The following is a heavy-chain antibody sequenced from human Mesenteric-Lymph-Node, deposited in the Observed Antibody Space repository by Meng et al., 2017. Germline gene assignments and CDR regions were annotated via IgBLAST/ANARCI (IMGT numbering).Heavy chain of an antibody. V-gene: IGHV5-51*01. D-gene: IGHD3-22*01. Sequence: GESLKISCKGSGYSFTSYWIGWVRQMPGKGLGWMGIIYPGDSDTRYSPSFQGQVTISADKSISTAYLQWSSLKASDTAMYYCARRREYYDSSGYYYVFLAFDIWGQGTMVTVSS. CDR3: ARRREYYDSSGYYYVFLAFDI. CDR1: GYSFTSYW. J-gene: IGHJ3*02. CDR2: IYPGDSDT.